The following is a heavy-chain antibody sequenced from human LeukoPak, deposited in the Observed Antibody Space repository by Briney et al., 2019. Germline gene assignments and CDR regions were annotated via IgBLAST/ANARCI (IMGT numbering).Heavy chain of an antibody. V-gene: IGHV4-39*07. Sequence: SETLSLTCTVSGGSISSSSYYWGWIRQPPGKGLEWIGSIYYSGSTYYNPSLKSRVTISVDTSKNQFSLKLSSVTAADTAVYYCARDRERQQLAPYYYYGMDVWGQGTTVTVSS. J-gene: IGHJ6*02. CDR2: IYYSGST. CDR3: ARDRERQQLAPYYYYGMDV. CDR1: GGSISSSSYY. D-gene: IGHD6-13*01.